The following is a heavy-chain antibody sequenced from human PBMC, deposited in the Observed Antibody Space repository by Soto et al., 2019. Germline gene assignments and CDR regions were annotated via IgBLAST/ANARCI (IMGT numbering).Heavy chain of an antibody. CDR2: TSGSGDNT. CDR3: AKDLELSSGSYYTVYYGMDV. D-gene: IGHD3-10*01. V-gene: IGHV3-23*01. CDR1: GFSFDDYA. J-gene: IGHJ6*02. Sequence: PGGSLRLSCAASGFSFDDYAMTWVRQAAGKGLEWVSATSGSGDNTYYADSVKGRFTISRDNSKNTLYLQLNSLRAEDTAVYYCAKDLELSSGSYYTVYYGMDVWGQGTTVTVSS.